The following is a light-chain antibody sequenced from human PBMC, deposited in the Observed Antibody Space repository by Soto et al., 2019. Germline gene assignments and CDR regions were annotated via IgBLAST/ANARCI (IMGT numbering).Light chain of an antibody. Sequence: DIQMTQFPSSLSASVGDRVTITCRASQSFGTNVSWYQQKPGKAPKLLIYAASNLQSGVPSRFSGSGAGTDFTLTISSLQPEDFATYYCLQSHSTPLTVGGGSRVEIK. V-gene: IGKV1-39*01. CDR2: AAS. CDR1: QSFGTN. J-gene: IGKJ4*01. CDR3: LQSHSTPLT.